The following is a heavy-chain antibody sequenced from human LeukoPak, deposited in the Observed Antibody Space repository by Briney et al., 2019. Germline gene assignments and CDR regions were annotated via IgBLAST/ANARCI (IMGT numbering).Heavy chain of an antibody. V-gene: IGHV3-53*01. J-gene: IGHJ3*02. CDR1: GFTVSSNY. CDR3: AKEGDIVVVPAALDAFDI. Sequence: GGSLRLSCAASGFTVSSNYMSWVRQAPGKGLEWVSVIYSGGSTYYADSVKGRFTISRDNSKNTLYLQMNSLRAEDTAVYYCAKEGDIVVVPAALDAFDIWGQGTMVTVSS. D-gene: IGHD2-2*01. CDR2: IYSGGST.